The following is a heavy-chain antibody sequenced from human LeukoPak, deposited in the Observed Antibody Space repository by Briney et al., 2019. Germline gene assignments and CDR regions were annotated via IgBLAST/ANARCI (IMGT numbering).Heavy chain of an antibody. CDR2: INPNSGGT. D-gene: IGHD1-14*01. J-gene: IGHJ5*02. V-gene: IGHV1-2*02. CDR3: ARESVPRRFDP. Sequence: ASVKVSCKASGYTFTSYGISWVRQAPGQGLEWMGWINPNSGGTNYAQKFQGRVTMTRDTSISTAYMELSRLRSDDTAVYYCARESVPRRFDPWGQGTLVTVSS. CDR1: GYTFTSYG.